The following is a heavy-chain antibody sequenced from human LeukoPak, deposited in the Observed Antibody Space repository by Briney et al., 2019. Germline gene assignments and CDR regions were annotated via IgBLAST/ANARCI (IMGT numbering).Heavy chain of an antibody. V-gene: IGHV3-30*03. J-gene: IGHJ4*02. CDR2: ISYDGSNK. CDR1: GFTFSSYG. Sequence: GGSLRLSCAASGFTFSSYGMHWVRQAPGKGLERVAVISYDGSNKYYADSVKGRFTISRDNSKNTLYLQMNSLRAEDTAVYYCVAAMVRGAQPFDYWGQGTLVTVSS. CDR3: VAAMVRGAQPFDY. D-gene: IGHD3-10*01.